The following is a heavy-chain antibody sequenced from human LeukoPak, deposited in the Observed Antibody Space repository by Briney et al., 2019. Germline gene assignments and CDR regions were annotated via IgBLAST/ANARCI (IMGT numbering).Heavy chain of an antibody. CDR3: ARAKCSSTSCYGPHYYYGMDV. J-gene: IGHJ6*02. Sequence: PSETLSLTCTVSGGSISSGGYYWSWIRQHPGKGLEWIGYIYYSGSTYYNPSLKSRVTISVDTSKNQFSLKLSSVTAADTAVYYCARAKCSSTSCYGPHYYYGMDVWGQGTTVTVSS. D-gene: IGHD2-2*01. V-gene: IGHV4-31*03. CDR1: GGSISSGGYY. CDR2: IYYSGST.